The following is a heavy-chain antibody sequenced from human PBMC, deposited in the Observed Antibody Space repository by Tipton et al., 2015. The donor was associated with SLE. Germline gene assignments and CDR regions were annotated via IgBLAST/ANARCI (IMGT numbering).Heavy chain of an antibody. Sequence: RSLRLSCTASGFIFGDYAMSWFRQAPGKGLEWVGFIRSKVYGGTSEYAASVKGRFSISIDDSKRIAYVQMNSLKTEDPAVYSCARGARGPDYWGQGTLVTVSS. CDR2: IRSKVYGGTS. CDR3: ARGARGPDY. J-gene: IGHJ4*02. D-gene: IGHD6-6*01. CDR1: GFIFGDYA. V-gene: IGHV3-49*03.